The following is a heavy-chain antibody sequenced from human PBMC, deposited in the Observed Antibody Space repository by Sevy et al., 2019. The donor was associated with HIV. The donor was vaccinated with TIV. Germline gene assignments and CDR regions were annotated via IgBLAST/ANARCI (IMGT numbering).Heavy chain of an antibody. D-gene: IGHD2-2*03. V-gene: IGHV1-3*01. CDR2: INAVNGDT. Sequence: APVKVSCKASGYTFTNYAIHWVRQAPGQRLEWMGWINAVNGDTKYSQKFQGRVSITRDTSASTAYMELSSLTSEDTALYYCTRDPRIGYYDYWGQGTLVTVSS. CDR1: GYTFTNYA. J-gene: IGHJ4*02. CDR3: TRDPRIGYYDY.